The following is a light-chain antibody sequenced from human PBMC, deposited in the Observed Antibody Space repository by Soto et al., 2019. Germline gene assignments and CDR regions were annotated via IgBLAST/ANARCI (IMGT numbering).Light chain of an antibody. J-gene: IGLJ2*01. CDR2: EVN. Sequence: QSALTQPTSASGSPGQSVTISCTGTSSDVGGYDYVSWYQQHPGKAPKLIIYEVNKRPSGVPDRFSGSKSGNTASLTVSGLQAEDEADYYCSSYAGSNNVLFGVGTKLTVL. V-gene: IGLV2-8*01. CDR3: SSYAGSNNVL. CDR1: SSDVGGYDY.